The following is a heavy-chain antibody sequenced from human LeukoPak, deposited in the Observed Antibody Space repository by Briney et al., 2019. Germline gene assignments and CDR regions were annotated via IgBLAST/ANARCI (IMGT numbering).Heavy chain of an antibody. CDR2: ISSSSSTI. J-gene: IGHJ4*02. Sequence: PGGSLRLSCAASGFTFSSYSMNWVRQAPGKGLEWVSYISSSSSTIYYADSVKGRFTISRDNAKNSLYLQMNSLRAEDTAVYYCAGEEGVTRYFDWLRENGPGRGRVRGTYWGQGTLVTVSS. CDR1: GFTFSSYS. D-gene: IGHD3-9*01. V-gene: IGHV3-48*01. CDR3: AGEEGVTRYFDWLRENGPGRGRVRGTY.